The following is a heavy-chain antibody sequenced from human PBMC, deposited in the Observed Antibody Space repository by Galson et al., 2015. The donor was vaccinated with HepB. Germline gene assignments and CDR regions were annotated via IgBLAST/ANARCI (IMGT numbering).Heavy chain of an antibody. Sequence: SVKVSCKASGGSFSSYVISWVRQAPGQGLEWMGGIIPIFGTANYAREFQGRVTITADESTSTAYMGLSSLRSEDTAVYYCTRGLYYYYMDVWGKGTTVTVSS. CDR3: TRGLYYYYMDV. D-gene: IGHD2-21*01. CDR1: GGSFSSYV. CDR2: IIPIFGTA. V-gene: IGHV1-69*13. J-gene: IGHJ6*03.